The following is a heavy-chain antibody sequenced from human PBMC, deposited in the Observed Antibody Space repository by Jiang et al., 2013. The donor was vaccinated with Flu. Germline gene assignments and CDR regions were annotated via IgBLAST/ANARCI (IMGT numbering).Heavy chain of an antibody. Sequence: GLVKPSQTLSLTCAISGDSVSSNSAAWNWIRQSPSRGLEWLGRTYYRSKWYNDYAVSVKSRITINPDTSKNQFSLQLNSVTPEDTAVYYCARDHGVTGPVCCSSTSCSYSTGCYYYYYYGMDVWGQGTTVTVSS. D-gene: IGHD2-2*01. J-gene: IGHJ6*02. CDR2: TYYRSKWYN. V-gene: IGHV6-1*01. CDR3: ARDHGVTGPVCCSSTSCSYSTGCYYYYYYGMDV. CDR1: GDSVSSNSAA.